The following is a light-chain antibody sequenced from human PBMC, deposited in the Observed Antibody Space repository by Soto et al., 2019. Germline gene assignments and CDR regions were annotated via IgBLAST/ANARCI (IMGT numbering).Light chain of an antibody. CDR1: QSISKY. V-gene: IGKV1-5*03. CDR3: QEYNSNWT. CDR2: KAS. J-gene: IGKJ1*01. Sequence: DIQMTQSPSTLSASVGDRVTITCRASQSISKYLAWYQQKPGKAPKLLIYKASSLESGVPSRFSGSGSGTEFTLTISSLQPDDFGTYYCQEYNSNWTFDQGTKVEIK.